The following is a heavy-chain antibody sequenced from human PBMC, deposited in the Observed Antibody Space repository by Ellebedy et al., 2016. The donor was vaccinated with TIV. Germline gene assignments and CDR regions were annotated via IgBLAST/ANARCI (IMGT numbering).Heavy chain of an antibody. CDR3: ARRGSYGDYAVHVNNWFDS. CDR1: GFSFRSYW. CDR2: IYQDGSEK. J-gene: IGHJ5*01. D-gene: IGHD4-17*01. Sequence: PGGSLRLSCAASGFSFRSYWMSWVRQAPGKGLEWVANIYQDGSEKYYVDSVEGRFTISRDNAKNELYLQMKSLRVEETAVYYCARRGSYGDYAVHVNNWFDSWGQGTPVTVSP. V-gene: IGHV3-7*01.